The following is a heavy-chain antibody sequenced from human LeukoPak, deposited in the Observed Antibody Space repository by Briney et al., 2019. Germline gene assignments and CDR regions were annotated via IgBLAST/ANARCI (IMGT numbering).Heavy chain of an antibody. J-gene: IGHJ3*02. V-gene: IGHV3-30*02. D-gene: IGHD2-15*01. CDR1: GFTFSSYG. Sequence: GGSLRLSCAASGFTFSSYGIHWVRQAPGKGLEWVAFIRYDGSNKYYADSVKGRFTISRDNSKNTLYLQMNSLRAEDTAAYYCAKDSRTVYCSGGSCYSKTDAFDIWGQGTMVTVSS. CDR2: IRYDGSNK. CDR3: AKDSRTVYCSGGSCYSKTDAFDI.